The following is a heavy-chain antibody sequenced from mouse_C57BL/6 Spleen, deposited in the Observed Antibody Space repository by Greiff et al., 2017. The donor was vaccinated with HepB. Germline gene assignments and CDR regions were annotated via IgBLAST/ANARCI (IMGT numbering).Heavy chain of an antibody. J-gene: IGHJ2*01. CDR2: IRLKSDNYAT. Sequence: EVQLQQSGGGLVQPGGSMKLSCVASGFTFSNYWMNWVRQSPEKGLEWVAQIRLKSDNYATHYAESVKGRFTISRDDSKSSVYLQMNNLRAEDTGIYYCTSYFDYWGQGTTLTVSS. V-gene: IGHV6-3*01. CDR1: GFTFSNYW. CDR3: TSYFDY.